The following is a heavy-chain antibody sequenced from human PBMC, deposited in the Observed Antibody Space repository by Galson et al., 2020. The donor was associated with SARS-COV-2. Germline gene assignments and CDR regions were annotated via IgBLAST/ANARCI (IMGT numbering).Heavy chain of an antibody. J-gene: IGHJ4*02. CDR1: GFTVSSNS. V-gene: IGHV3-53*01. D-gene: IGHD6-13*01. CDR3: ARGRRDSNWYYFEF. CDR2: IYAGGNT. Sequence: IDAGGSLRLSCAASGFTVSSNSMSWVRQAPGKGLEWVSVIYAGGNTYYGESVKGRFTIARDNSKNTLYLQMNSLRAEDTAVYYCARGRRDSNWYYFEFGGQGTLVTVSS.